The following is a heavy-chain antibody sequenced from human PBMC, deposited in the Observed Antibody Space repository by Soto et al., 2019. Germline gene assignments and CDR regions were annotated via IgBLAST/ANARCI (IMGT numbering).Heavy chain of an antibody. Sequence: PGESLKISCKGSGYSFISYLIGWVRQMPGKGLEWMGIIYPGDSDTRYSPSFQGQVTISADKSISTAYLQWSSLKASDTAIYYCARLVTMVRGVIPGFDYWGQGTPVTVS. CDR1: GYSFISYL. V-gene: IGHV5-51*01. CDR3: ARLVTMVRGVIPGFDY. D-gene: IGHD3-10*01. CDR2: IYPGDSDT. J-gene: IGHJ4*02.